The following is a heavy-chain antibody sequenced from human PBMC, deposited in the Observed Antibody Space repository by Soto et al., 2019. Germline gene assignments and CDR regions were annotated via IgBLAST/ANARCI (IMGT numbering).Heavy chain of an antibody. J-gene: IGHJ4*02. D-gene: IGHD2-15*01. CDR2: IYHSGST. Sequence: QVPLQESGPRLVRPSGTLSLTCTVSSGSISTANWWSWVRQPPGRGLEWIGEIYHSGSTNYKLSLKSRVTLSVDKSKNQFSLRLSSVTAADTATYYCARRGGGVVLAATTPFYYWGQGTLVTVSS. CDR1: SGSISTANW. V-gene: IGHV4-4*02. CDR3: ARRGGGVVLAATTPFYY.